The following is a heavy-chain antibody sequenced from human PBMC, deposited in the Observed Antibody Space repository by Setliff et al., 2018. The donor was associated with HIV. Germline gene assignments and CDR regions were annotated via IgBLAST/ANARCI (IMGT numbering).Heavy chain of an antibody. CDR2: IYHTGST. CDR1: GGSINSTSYY. CDR3: ARRRFGELLKYNWFDP. V-gene: IGHV4-39*01. J-gene: IGHJ5*02. Sequence: PSETLSLTCTVSGGSINSTSYYWGWIRQPPGNGLEWIGSIYHTGSTYYKPSLKSRVTISVDTSKNQFSLRLSSVAAGDTAVYYCARRRFGELLKYNWFDPWGQGTLVTVSS. D-gene: IGHD3-10*01.